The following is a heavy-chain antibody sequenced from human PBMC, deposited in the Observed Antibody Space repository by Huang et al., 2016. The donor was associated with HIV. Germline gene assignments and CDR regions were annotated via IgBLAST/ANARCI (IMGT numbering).Heavy chain of an antibody. Sequence: QVQLVQSGAEVKKPGASVKVACKVSGHTLTEFSMHLVRQASGKGLGWMGGCYPEDGETIYAQKFQGRVSMTEDTSTDTAYMELSSLRSEDTAVYYCATGRPLVAVDGALDYWGQGTLITVSS. V-gene: IGHV1-24*01. CDR1: GHTLTEFS. J-gene: IGHJ4*02. D-gene: IGHD6-19*01. CDR2: CYPEDGET. CDR3: ATGRPLVAVDGALDY.